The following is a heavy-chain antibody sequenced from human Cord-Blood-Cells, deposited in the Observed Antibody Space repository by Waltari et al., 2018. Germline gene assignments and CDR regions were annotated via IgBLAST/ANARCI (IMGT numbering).Heavy chain of an antibody. CDR2: IIPIFGTA. J-gene: IGHJ4*02. CDR3: ARDDDGGNYYFDY. V-gene: IGHV1-69*01. Sequence: QVQLVQSGAEVTKPGSSVKVPCQASGGHFSSYALSWVRQAPGQGLEWMGGIIPIFGTANYAQKFQGRVTITADESTSTAYMELSSLRSEDTAVYYCARDDDGGNYYFDYWGQGTLVTVSS. D-gene: IGHD4-17*01. CDR1: GGHFSSYA.